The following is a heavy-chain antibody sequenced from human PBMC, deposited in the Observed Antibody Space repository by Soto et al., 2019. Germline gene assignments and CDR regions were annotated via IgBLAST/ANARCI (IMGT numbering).Heavy chain of an antibody. J-gene: IGHJ4*02. D-gene: IGHD5-12*01. CDR2: IHHSGST. CDR3: ARSSGYVPGGY. CDR1: GGSISSYY. V-gene: IGHV4-59*04. Sequence: PSETLSLTCTVSGGSISSYYWSWIRQPPGKGLEWIGIIHHSGSTYYNPSLRSRITISVDTSKNQFSLKMPSVTAADTAVYYCARSSGYVPGGYWGQGILVTVSS.